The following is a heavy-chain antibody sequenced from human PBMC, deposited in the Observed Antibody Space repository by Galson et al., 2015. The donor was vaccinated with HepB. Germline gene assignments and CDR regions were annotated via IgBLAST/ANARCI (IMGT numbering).Heavy chain of an antibody. Sequence: SLRLSCAASGFTFSSYSMNWVRQAPGKGLEWVSSISSSSSYIYYADSVKGRFTISRDNAKNSLYLQMNSLRAEDTAVYYCARYVGTMVQGVIKDDAFDIWGQGTMVTVSS. J-gene: IGHJ3*02. D-gene: IGHD3-10*01. V-gene: IGHV3-21*01. CDR2: ISSSSSYI. CDR1: GFTFSSYS. CDR3: ARYVGTMVQGVIKDDAFDI.